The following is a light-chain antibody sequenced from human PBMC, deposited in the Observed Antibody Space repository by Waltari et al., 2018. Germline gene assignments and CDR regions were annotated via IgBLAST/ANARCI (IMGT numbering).Light chain of an antibody. J-gene: IGKJ3*01. CDR2: AAS. V-gene: IGKV1-8*01. CDR3: QQYYSYPFT. Sequence: AIRITQSPSSLSASTGDRVTITCRASQGISSYLAWYQQKPGKAPKLLIYAASTLQSGVPSRFSGSGSVTDFTLTLSCLQSEDFATYYSQQYYSYPFTFAPGTKVDIK. CDR1: QGISSY.